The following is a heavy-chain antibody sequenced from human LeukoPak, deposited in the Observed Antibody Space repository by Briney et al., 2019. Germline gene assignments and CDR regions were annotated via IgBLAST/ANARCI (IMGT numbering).Heavy chain of an antibody. J-gene: IGHJ6*02. CDR2: ISYDGSNK. CDR1: GFTFSNYG. D-gene: IGHD5-12*01. CDR3: AKERRVDIVATPGDYYYYGMDV. V-gene: IGHV3-30*18. Sequence: PGGSLRLSCAASGFTFSNYGMHWVRQAPGKGLEWVAVISYDGSNKYYADSVKGRFTIPRDNSKNTLYLQMNSLRAEDTAVYYCAKERRVDIVATPGDYYYYGMDVWGQGTTVTVSS.